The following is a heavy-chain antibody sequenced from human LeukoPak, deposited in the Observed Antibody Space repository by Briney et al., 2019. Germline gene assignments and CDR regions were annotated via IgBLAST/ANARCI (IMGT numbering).Heavy chain of an antibody. V-gene: IGHV3-23*01. CDR3: AKDPLTDSSGYGWFDP. Sequence: GGTLRLSCAVSGFTFSSYGMSWVRQAPGKGLEWVSAISGSGGSTYYVDSAKGRFTISRDNSKNTLYLQMNSLRAEDTAVYYCAKDPLTDSSGYGWFDPWGQGTLVTVSS. CDR2: ISGSGGST. J-gene: IGHJ5*02. D-gene: IGHD3-22*01. CDR1: GFTFSSYG.